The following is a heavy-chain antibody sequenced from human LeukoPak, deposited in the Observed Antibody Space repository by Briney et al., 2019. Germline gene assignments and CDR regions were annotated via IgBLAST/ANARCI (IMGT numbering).Heavy chain of an antibody. CDR2: ISGSGSST. CDR1: GFTFSSYA. D-gene: IGHD3-10*01. J-gene: IGHJ4*02. CDR3: AKDMRGSGSYGFDS. Sequence: GGSLRLSCAASGFTFSSYAMSWVRQAPGKGLEWVSDISGSGSSTYYADSVKGRFTISRDNSKNTLYLLMNSLRAEDTALYYCAKDMRGSGSYGFDSWGQGTLVTVSS. V-gene: IGHV3-23*01.